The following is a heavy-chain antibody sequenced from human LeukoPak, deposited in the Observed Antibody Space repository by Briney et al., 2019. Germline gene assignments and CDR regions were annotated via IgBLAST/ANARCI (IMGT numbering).Heavy chain of an antibody. CDR1: GYTFTGHY. D-gene: IGHD2-2*01. Sequence: GASGRVSCTASGYTFTGHYIHWVREAPGQGREWKGWINPNSGGTNYAQNSQGRVTITRDASNNIVYMEVSTVDSDEKDVYYCARDSSAALEFWGQGTPVTVSP. CDR3: ARDSSAALEF. J-gene: IGHJ4*02. CDR2: INPNSGGT. V-gene: IGHV1-2*02.